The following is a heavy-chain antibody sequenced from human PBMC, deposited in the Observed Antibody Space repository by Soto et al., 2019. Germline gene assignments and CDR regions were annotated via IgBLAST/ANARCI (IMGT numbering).Heavy chain of an antibody. Sequence: GGSLRLSCAASGFTFSDAWMSWVRQAPGKGLEWVGRIKSKTDGGTTDYAAPVKGRFTISRDDSKNTLYLQMNSLKTEDTAVYYCTTSDTYYYDSSGYYYDYWGQGSLVTVS. CDR2: IKSKTDGGTT. CDR1: GFTFSDAW. J-gene: IGHJ4*02. V-gene: IGHV3-15*01. D-gene: IGHD3-22*01. CDR3: TTSDTYYYDSSGYYYDY.